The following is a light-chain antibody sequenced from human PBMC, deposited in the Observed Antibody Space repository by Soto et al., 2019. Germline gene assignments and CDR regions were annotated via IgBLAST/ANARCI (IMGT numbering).Light chain of an antibody. V-gene: IGKV3-11*01. J-gene: IGKJ5*01. Sequence: EIVFAHSPATLSFSPVERATLSCRASQSVSSYLAWYQQKPGQAPRLLIYDASNRATGIPARFSGSGSGTDFTLTISSLEPEDFAVYYCQQRSNWPPTFGQGTRLEIK. CDR1: QSVSSY. CDR2: DAS. CDR3: QQRSNWPPT.